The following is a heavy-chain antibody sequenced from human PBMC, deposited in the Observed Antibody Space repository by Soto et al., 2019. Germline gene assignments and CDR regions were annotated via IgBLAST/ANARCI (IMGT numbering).Heavy chain of an antibody. J-gene: IGHJ4*02. D-gene: IGHD3-10*01. CDR1: GFTFSSYA. CDR3: AKDLWFGELSPEDY. V-gene: IGHV3-23*01. Sequence: EVQLLESGGGLVQPEGSLRLSCAASGFTFSSYAKSWVRQAPGKGLEWVSTISGDGGSTYYADSVKGRFTISRDDSKNTVYLQMNSLRAEDTAVYYCAKDLWFGELSPEDYWGQGTLVTVSS. CDR2: ISGDGGST.